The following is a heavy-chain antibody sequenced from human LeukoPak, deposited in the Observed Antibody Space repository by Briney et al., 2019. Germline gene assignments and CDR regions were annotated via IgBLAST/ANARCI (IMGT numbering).Heavy chain of an antibody. CDR3: ARGRYYSSTSCYGGYYYYYYGMDV. CDR1: GGSFSGYY. D-gene: IGHD2-2*01. Sequence: SETPSLTCAVYGGSFSGYYWSWIRQPPGKGLEWIGEINHSGSTNYNPSLKSRVTISVDTSKNQFSLKLSSVTAADTAVYYCARGRYYSSTSCYGGYYYYYYGMDVWGKGTTVTVSS. V-gene: IGHV4-34*01. CDR2: INHSGST. J-gene: IGHJ6*04.